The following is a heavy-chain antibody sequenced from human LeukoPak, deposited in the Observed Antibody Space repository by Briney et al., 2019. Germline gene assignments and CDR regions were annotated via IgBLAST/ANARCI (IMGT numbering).Heavy chain of an antibody. D-gene: IGHD6-25*01. J-gene: IGHJ4*02. CDR3: ATSNSNGLSLFDY. CDR2: IRNKVNSYTT. V-gene: IGHV3-72*01. Sequence: GGSLRLSCAASGVTLSTYAMSWARQAPGKGLEWVGRIRNKVNSYTTEYAASVKDRFTISRDDSKNSVWLQMNSLKTEDSAVYYCATSNSNGLSLFDYWGQGTLVTVSS. CDR1: GVTLSTYA.